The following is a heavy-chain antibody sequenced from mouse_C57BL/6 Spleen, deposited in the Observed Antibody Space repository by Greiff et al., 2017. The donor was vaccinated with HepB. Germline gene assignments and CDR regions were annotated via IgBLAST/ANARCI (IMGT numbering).Heavy chain of an antibody. Sequence: VQLQQSGAELVKPGASVKISCKASGYAFSSYWMNWVKQRPGKGLEWIGQIYPGDGDTNYNGKFKGKATLTADKSSSTAYMQLSSLTSEDSAVYFCARQAYYYGSSRFAYWGQGTLVTVSA. CDR1: GYAFSSYW. CDR3: ARQAYYYGSSRFAY. V-gene: IGHV1-80*01. J-gene: IGHJ3*01. CDR2: IYPGDGDT. D-gene: IGHD1-1*01.